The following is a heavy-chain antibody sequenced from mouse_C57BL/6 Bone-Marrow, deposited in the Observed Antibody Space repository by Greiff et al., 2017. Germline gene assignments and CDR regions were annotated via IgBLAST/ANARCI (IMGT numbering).Heavy chain of an antibody. CDR3: ARRGYSNYGFDY. Sequence: EVKLMESGPELVKPGASEKISCKASGYSFTGYYMNWVKQSPEKSLEWIGEINPSTGGTTYNQKFKAKATLNVDKSSSTAYMQLKSLTSEDSAVYYCARRGYSNYGFDYWRQGTTLTVSS. CDR1: GYSFTGYY. V-gene: IGHV1-42*01. D-gene: IGHD2-5*01. J-gene: IGHJ2*01. CDR2: INPSTGGT.